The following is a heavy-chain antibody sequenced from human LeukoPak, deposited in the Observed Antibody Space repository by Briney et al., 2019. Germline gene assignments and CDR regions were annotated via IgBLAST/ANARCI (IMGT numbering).Heavy chain of an antibody. CDR2: INSDGSST. CDR3: ARDAADYDYVWGSYRSSPPDY. V-gene: IGHV3-74*01. Sequence: GGSLRLSCAASGFTFSSYWMHWVRQAPGKGLVWASRINSDGSSTSYADSVKGRFTISRDNAKNTLYLQMNSLRAEDTAVYYCARDAADYDYVWGSYRSSPPDYWGQGTLVTVSS. CDR1: GFTFSSYW. J-gene: IGHJ4*02. D-gene: IGHD3-16*02.